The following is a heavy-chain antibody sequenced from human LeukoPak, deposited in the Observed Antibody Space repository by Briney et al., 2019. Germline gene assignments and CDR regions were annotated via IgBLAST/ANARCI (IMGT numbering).Heavy chain of an antibody. CDR1: GFTFSSYA. CDR3: ARDYGSGDFAFDY. D-gene: IGHD5-24*01. V-gene: IGHV3-30*04. J-gene: IGHJ4*02. Sequence: GSLRLSCAASGFTFSSYAMHWVRQAPGKGLEWVAVISYDGSNKYYADSVKGRFTISRDNSKNTLYLQMNSLRAEDTAVYYCARDYGSGDFAFDYWGQGTLVTVSS. CDR2: ISYDGSNK.